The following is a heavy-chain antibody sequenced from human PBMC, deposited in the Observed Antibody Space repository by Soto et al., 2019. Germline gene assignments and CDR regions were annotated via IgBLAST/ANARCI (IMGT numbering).Heavy chain of an antibody. CDR3: AMVDVYVTPSPQDV. J-gene: IGHJ6*02. CDR2: INTYNGKT. Sequence: QVQLVQSGAEVKNPGASVKVSCKTSGYIFTSYGIGWARQAPGQGLEWMGWINTYNGKTNYAQNLQGRVTLTTDTPPRTAYMELRSLRSNATAIYYCAMVDVYVTPSPQDVWGQGTTVTVSS. V-gene: IGHV1-18*01. D-gene: IGHD3-16*01. CDR1: GYIFTSYG.